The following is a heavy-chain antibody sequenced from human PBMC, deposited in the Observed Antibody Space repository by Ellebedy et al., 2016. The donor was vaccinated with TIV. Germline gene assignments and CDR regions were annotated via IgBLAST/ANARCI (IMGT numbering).Heavy chain of an antibody. CDR2: IGGTTRST. D-gene: IGHD5-18*01. V-gene: IGHV3-23*01. CDR3: TKDPWIQLYLTVFDY. CDR1: GFNFSAYA. Sequence: GESLKISCAASGFNFSAYAMSWVRQAPGKGLEWVSAIGGTTRSTFYAGSVKGRFTISRDNSKNTLFLQMNSLRVEDTAMYYCTKDPWIQLYLTVFDYWGQGTLVTVSS. J-gene: IGHJ4*02.